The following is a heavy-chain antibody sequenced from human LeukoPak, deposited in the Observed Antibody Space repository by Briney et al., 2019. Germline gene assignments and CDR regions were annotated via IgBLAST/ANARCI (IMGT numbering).Heavy chain of an antibody. J-gene: IGHJ4*02. CDR2: ISSSSRYI. V-gene: IGHV3-21*01. D-gene: IGHD1-26*01. CDR1: GFTFSSDS. CDR3: ARARLDSGSYFTDY. Sequence: PGGSLRLSCAVSGFTFSSDSMNWVRQAPGKGLEWVSSISSSSRYIYYADSVKGRFTISRDNGKNSLYLQMNSLRAEDTAVYYCARARLDSGSYFTDYWGQGTLVTVSS.